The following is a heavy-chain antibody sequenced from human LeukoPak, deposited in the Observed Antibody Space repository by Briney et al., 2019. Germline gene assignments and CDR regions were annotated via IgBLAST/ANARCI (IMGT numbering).Heavy chain of an antibody. V-gene: IGHV3-23*01. Sequence: PGGSLRLSCAASGFTFSSYAMSWVRQAPGKGLEWVSAISGSGGSTYYADSVKGRFTISRDNSKNTLYLQMSSLRAEDTAVYYCAKMVVPAATDPNWFDPWGQGTLVTVSS. CDR2: ISGSGGST. J-gene: IGHJ5*02. D-gene: IGHD2-2*01. CDR3: AKMVVPAATDPNWFDP. CDR1: GFTFSSYA.